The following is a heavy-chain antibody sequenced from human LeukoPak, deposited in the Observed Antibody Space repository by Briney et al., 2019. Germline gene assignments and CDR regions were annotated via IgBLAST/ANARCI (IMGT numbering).Heavy chain of an antibody. Sequence: QTGGSLRLSCAASGFTFDDYAMHWVRQAPGKGREWVSGISWNSGSIGYADSVKGRFTISRDNAKNSLYLQMNSLRAEDTALYYCATHPGIAATDYWGQGTLVTVSS. CDR2: ISWNSGSI. J-gene: IGHJ4*02. CDR3: ATHPGIAATDY. D-gene: IGHD6-13*01. V-gene: IGHV3-9*01. CDR1: GFTFDDYA.